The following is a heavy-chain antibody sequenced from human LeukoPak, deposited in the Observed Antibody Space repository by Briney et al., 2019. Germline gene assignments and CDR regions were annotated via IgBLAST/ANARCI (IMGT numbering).Heavy chain of an antibody. J-gene: IGHJ5*02. CDR2: INHSGST. V-gene: IGHV4-34*01. CDR1: GGSFSGYY. D-gene: IGHD2-15*01. CDR3: TRGLRLGYCSGGSCYYWFDP. Sequence: SETLSLTCAVYGGSFSGYYWSWIRQPPGKGLECIGEINHSGSTNYNPSLQSRVTISADTSKNQFSLNLRSVIAADTAVYYCTRGLRLGYCSGGSCYYWFDPWGQGTRVTVSS.